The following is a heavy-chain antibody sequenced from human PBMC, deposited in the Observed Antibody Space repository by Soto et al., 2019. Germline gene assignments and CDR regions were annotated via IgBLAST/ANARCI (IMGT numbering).Heavy chain of an antibody. D-gene: IGHD6-13*01. J-gene: IGHJ4*02. CDR2: IYYSGST. Sequence: SETLSLTCTVSGGSISSSSYYWGWIRQPPGKGLEWIGSIYYSGSTYYNPSLKSRVTISVDTSKNQFSLRAEDTAVYYCAKVLYSSSWYSLEGRPPFDHWGQGTLVTVSS. V-gene: IGHV4-39*01. CDR1: GGSISSSSYY. CDR3: AKVLYSSSWYSLEGRPPFDH.